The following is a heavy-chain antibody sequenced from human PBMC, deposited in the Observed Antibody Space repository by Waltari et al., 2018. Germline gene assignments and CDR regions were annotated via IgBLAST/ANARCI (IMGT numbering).Heavy chain of an antibody. CDR1: GYTFTSYA. D-gene: IGHD1-20*01. Sequence: QVQLVQSGAEVKKPGASVKVSCKASGYTFTSYAMHWVRQAPGQRLEWMGWINAGNGNTKYSQKFQGRVTITRDTSASTAYMELSSLRSEDTAVYYCARDHFITGRFDAFDIWGQGTMVTVSS. V-gene: IGHV1-3*01. CDR2: INAGNGNT. J-gene: IGHJ3*02. CDR3: ARDHFITGRFDAFDI.